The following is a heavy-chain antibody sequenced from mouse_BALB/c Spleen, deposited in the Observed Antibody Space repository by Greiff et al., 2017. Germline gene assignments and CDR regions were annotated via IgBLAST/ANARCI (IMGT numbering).Heavy chain of an antibody. J-gene: IGHJ1*01. Sequence: EVQVVESGGGLVQPGGSRKLSCAASGFTFSSFGMHWVRQAPEKGLEWVAYISSGSSTIYYADTVKGRFTISRDNPKNTLFLQMTSLRSEDTAMYYCARSKATAWYFDVWGAGTTVTVSS. CDR1: GFTFSSFG. D-gene: IGHD1-2*01. V-gene: IGHV5-17*02. CDR3: ARSKATAWYFDV. CDR2: ISSGSSTI.